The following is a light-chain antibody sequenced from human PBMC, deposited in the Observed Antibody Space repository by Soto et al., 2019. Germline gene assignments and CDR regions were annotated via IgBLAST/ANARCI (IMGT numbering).Light chain of an antibody. CDR3: QSYDSSLSGWV. CDR1: SSNIGAGYD. J-gene: IGLJ3*02. V-gene: IGLV1-40*01. CDR2: GNS. Sequence: QSAVTQPPSVSGAPGQRVTISCTGSSSNIGAGYDVHWYQQLPGTAPKLLIYGNSIRPSGVPDRFSGSKSGTSVSLAITGLQAEDEADYYCQSYDSSLSGWVFGGGTKLTVL.